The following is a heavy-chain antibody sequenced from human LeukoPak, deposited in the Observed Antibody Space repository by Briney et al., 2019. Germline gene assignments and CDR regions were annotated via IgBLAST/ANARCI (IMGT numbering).Heavy chain of an antibody. J-gene: IGHJ5*02. D-gene: IGHD3-10*01. Sequence: ASVKVSCTASGYTFTSYDINWVRQATGQGLEWMGWMNPNSGNTGYAQKFQGRVTMTRNTSISTAYMELSSLRSEDTAVYYCARGGERELLNNWFDPWGQGTLVTVSS. CDR2: MNPNSGNT. CDR1: GYTFTSYD. V-gene: IGHV1-8*01. CDR3: ARGGERELLNNWFDP.